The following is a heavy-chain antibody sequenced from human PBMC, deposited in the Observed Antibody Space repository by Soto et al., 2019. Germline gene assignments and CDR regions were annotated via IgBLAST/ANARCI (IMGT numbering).Heavy chain of an antibody. Sequence: GGSLRLSCAASGFTFSSYGMHWVRQAPGKGLEWVAVISYDGSNKYYADSVKGRFTISRDNSKNTLYLQMNSLRAEDTAVYYCAKGSGDYGDYAFGYYYYGMDVWGQGTTVTVSS. J-gene: IGHJ6*02. CDR2: ISYDGSNK. D-gene: IGHD4-17*01. CDR3: AKGSGDYGDYAFGYYYYGMDV. CDR1: GFTFSSYG. V-gene: IGHV3-30*18.